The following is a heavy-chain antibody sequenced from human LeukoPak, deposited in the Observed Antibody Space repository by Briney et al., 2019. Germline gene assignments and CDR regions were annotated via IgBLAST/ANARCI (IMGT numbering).Heavy chain of an antibody. CDR1: GFMSSTSS. D-gene: IGHD3-16*01. CDR3: ARDLLGGGVFDL. V-gene: IGHV3-21*04. CDR2: VSSSSSYI. Sequence: GGSLTLSCAASGFMSSTSSMNWVRQAPGKGLEWVSSVSSSSSYIYYADPVKGRFTISRDNAKNSLYLEMNRLRVEDTAGYFCARDLLGGGVFDLWGQGTMVTVSS. J-gene: IGHJ3*01.